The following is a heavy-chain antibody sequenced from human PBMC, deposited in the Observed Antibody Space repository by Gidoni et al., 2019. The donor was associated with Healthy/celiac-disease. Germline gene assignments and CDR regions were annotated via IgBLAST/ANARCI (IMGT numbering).Heavy chain of an antibody. V-gene: IGHV3-21*01. Sequence: EVQLVESGGGMVKPGGSLRLSCAASGLTFSSYSMNWVRQAPGKGLEWVSSISSSSSYIYYADSVKGRFTISRDNAKNSLYLQMNSLRAEDTAVYYCARTSVFSSSFDYWGQGTLVTVSS. D-gene: IGHD2-2*01. CDR1: GLTFSSYS. J-gene: IGHJ4*02. CDR2: ISSSSSYI. CDR3: ARTSVFSSSFDY.